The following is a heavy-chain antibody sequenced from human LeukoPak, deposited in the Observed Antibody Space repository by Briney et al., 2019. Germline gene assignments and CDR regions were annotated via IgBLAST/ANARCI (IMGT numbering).Heavy chain of an antibody. J-gene: IGHJ3*02. CDR3: ARTAYYYDSSGYRPDAFDI. D-gene: IGHD3-22*01. Sequence: ASVKVSCKASGYTFTSYDINWVRQATGQGLEWMGIINPSGGSTSYAQKFQGRVTMTGDTSTSTVYMELSSLRSEDTAVYYCARTAYYYDSSGYRPDAFDIWGQGTMVTVFS. V-gene: IGHV1-46*01. CDR1: GYTFTSYD. CDR2: INPSGGST.